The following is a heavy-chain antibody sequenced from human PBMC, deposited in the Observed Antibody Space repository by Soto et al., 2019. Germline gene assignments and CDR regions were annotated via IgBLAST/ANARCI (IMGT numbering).Heavy chain of an antibody. CDR2: MYHSGIT. CDR3: ARSMYSTSAQLYYGMDV. V-gene: IGHV4-38-2*01. J-gene: IGHJ6*02. D-gene: IGHD6-6*01. Sequence: TSETLSLTCAVSGYSIRSGYSWGWIRQPPGKGLEWIGSMYHSGITYYNLSLKSRVTISVDTSKNQLSLKLSSATAADTAVYYCARSMYSTSAQLYYGMDVWGQGTTVTVSS. CDR1: GYSIRSGYS.